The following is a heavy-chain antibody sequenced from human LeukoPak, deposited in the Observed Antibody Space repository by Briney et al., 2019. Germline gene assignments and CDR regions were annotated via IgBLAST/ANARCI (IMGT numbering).Heavy chain of an antibody. CDR2: INWNGGST. J-gene: IGHJ4*02. V-gene: IGHV3-20*04. D-gene: IGHD5-18*01. CDR3: ARVVEYSYGGFDY. Sequence: GGSLRLSCAASGFTFSSYAMSWVRQAPGKGLEWVSGINWNGGSTGYADSVKGRFTISRDNAKNSLYLQMNSLRAEDTALYYCARVVEYSYGGFDYWGQGTLVTVSS. CDR1: GFTFSSYA.